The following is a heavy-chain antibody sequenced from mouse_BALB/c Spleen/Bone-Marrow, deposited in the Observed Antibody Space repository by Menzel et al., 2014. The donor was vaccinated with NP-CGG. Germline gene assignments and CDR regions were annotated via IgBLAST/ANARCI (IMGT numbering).Heavy chain of an antibody. D-gene: IGHD3-1*01. J-gene: IGHJ3*01. CDR3: ARARATSWFAY. Sequence: VQGVESGPGLVAPSQSLSITCTVSGFSLTRYDVHWVRQPPGEGLEWLGVIWAGGNTNYNSDHMSRLSISKDNSKSQVFIKMNSLENDDTATYYCARARATSWFAYWGQGTLVTVSA. CDR1: GFSLTRYD. V-gene: IGHV2-9*02. CDR2: IWAGGNT.